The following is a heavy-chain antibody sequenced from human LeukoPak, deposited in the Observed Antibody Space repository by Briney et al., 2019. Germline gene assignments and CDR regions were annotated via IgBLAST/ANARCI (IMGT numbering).Heavy chain of an antibody. CDR3: AKRGVVIRVILVGFHKEAYYFDS. D-gene: IGHD3-22*01. J-gene: IGHJ4*02. Sequence: GGSLRLSCAVSGITLSNYGMSWVRQAPGEGLEWVAGISDSGGRTNYADSVKGRFTISRYNPKNTLYLQMNSLRAEDTAVYFCAKRGVVIRVILVGFHKEAYYFDSWGQGALVTVSS. CDR1: GITLSNYG. V-gene: IGHV3-23*01. CDR2: ISDSGGRT.